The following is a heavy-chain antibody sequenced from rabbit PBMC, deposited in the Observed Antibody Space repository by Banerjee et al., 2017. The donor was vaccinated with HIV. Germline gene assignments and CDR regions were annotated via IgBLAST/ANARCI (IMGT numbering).Heavy chain of an antibody. V-gene: IGHV1S40*01. Sequence: QSLEESGGDLVKPEGSLTLTCTASAFSFSNKYVMCWVRQAPGKGLEWIACINTSSGNTVYASWAKGRFTISKTSWTTVTLQMTSLTAADTATHFCARDAGGDGYSNDLWGQGTLVTVS. CDR1: AFSFSNKYV. CDR2: INTSSGNT. D-gene: IGHD7-1*01. J-gene: IGHJ4*01. CDR3: ARDAGGDGYSNDL.